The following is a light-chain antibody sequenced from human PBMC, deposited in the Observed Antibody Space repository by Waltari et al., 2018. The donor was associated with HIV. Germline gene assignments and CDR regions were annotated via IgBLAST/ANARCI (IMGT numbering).Light chain of an antibody. J-gene: IGKJ1*01. Sequence: DIQMTQSPSTLSASVGDSVTITCRASQSINTWLAWYQQIPGKAPKLLIYRAFNLEDGVPSRFSGSGSGAEFTLTISSLQPDDFGTYYCQQYKSYSLTFGQGTKVEIK. V-gene: IGKV1-5*03. CDR3: QQYKSYSLT. CDR2: RAF. CDR1: QSINTW.